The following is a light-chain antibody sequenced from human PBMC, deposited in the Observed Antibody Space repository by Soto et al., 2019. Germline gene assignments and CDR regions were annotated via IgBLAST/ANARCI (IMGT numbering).Light chain of an antibody. CDR3: SSYTRTNTVV. Sequence: QSALAQPASVSGSPGQSITIPCTGTTSDIGAYNYVSWYQQHPDKAPKLMIYDVTYRPSGVSSRFSGSKSGNTASLTISGLQAEDEADYFCSSYTRTNTVVFGGGTKLTVL. CDR2: DVT. J-gene: IGLJ2*01. CDR1: TSDIGAYNY. V-gene: IGLV2-14*03.